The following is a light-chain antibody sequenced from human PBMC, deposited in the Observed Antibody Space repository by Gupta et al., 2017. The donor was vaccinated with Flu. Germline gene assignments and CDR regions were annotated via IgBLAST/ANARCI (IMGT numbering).Light chain of an antibody. CDR3: QSSDNRGTYVM. CDR1: ALADKY. CDR2: KDN. Sequence: SSALTQPPSVSVSPGPPARLPCAGAALADKYGYWYQQKPGQAPTTMVRKDNQRPSGFPERFSGSSSGTKFTLTISGVQAEDEADYYCQSSDNRGTYVMFGGGTKLTVL. V-gene: IGLV3-25*03. J-gene: IGLJ3*02.